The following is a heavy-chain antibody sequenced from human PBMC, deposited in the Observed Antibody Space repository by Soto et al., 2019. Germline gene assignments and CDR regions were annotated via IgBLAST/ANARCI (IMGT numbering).Heavy chain of an antibody. D-gene: IGHD6-19*01. V-gene: IGHV4-59*08. CDR1: GGSISSYY. CDR2: IYYSGST. J-gene: IGHJ5*02. Sequence: QVQLQESGPGLVKPSETLSLTCTVSGGSISSYYWSWIRQPPGTGLEWIGYIYYSGSTNYNPSLKSRVTISVDTSKNQFSLKLSSVTAADTAVYYCARLNISGWYSWFDPWGQGTLVTVSS. CDR3: ARLNISGWYSWFDP.